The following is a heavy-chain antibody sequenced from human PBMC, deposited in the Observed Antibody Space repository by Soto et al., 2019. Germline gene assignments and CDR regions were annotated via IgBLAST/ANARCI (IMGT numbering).Heavy chain of an antibody. D-gene: IGHD2-15*01. V-gene: IGHV3-23*01. CDR2: ISGSGGST. CDR3: AKDQAGVVVVVAAIDWFDP. Sequence: GGSLRLSCAASGFTFSSYAMSWVRQAPGKGLEWVSAISGSGGSTYYADSVKGRFTISRDNSKNTLYLQMNSLKAEDTAVYYWAKDQAGVVVVVAAIDWFDPWGQGTLVTVSS. J-gene: IGHJ5*02. CDR1: GFTFSSYA.